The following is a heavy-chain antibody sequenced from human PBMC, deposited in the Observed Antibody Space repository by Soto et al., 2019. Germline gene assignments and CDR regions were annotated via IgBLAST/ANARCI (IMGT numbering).Heavy chain of an antibody. CDR2: MNPNSGYT. Sequence: ASVKVSCKASGYTFTNYDIIWLRQATEQGLEWLGWMNPNSGYTGYAQKFQGRVTMTRNTPINTAYMELGSLTSEDTAVYYCARGSARYNWFDPWGQGTLVTLSS. V-gene: IGHV1-8*01. J-gene: IGHJ5*02. CDR3: ARGSARYNWFDP. CDR1: GYTFTNYD.